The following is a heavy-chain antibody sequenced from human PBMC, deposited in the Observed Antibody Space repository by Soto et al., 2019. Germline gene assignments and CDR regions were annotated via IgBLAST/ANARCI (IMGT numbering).Heavy chain of an antibody. Sequence: SETLSLNGTVSGGSISSGGYYWSWIRQHPGKGLEWIGYIYYSGSTYYNPSLKSRVTISVDTSKNQFYLKLSSVTAADTAVYYCAGLNRHWFDPWGQGTLVT. J-gene: IGHJ5*02. CDR3: AGLNRHWFDP. CDR2: IYYSGST. V-gene: IGHV4-31*03. CDR1: GGSISSGGYY.